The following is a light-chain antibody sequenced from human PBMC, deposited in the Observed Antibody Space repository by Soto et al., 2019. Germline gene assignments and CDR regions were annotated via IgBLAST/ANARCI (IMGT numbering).Light chain of an antibody. Sequence: QSVLTQLASLSGSPRQSLAISCTGTSSDVGAYNSVSWYQQYPGKAPKLMIHDVTNRPSGVSDRFSGSKSGNTASLTISGLQAEDEAAYYCSSYTSSSSYVFGSGT. CDR3: SSYTSSSSYV. CDR1: SSDVGAYNS. V-gene: IGLV2-14*01. J-gene: IGLJ1*01. CDR2: DVT.